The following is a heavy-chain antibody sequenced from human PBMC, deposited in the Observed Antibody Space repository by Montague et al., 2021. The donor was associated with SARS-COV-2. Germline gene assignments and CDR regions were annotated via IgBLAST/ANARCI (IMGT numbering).Heavy chain of an antibody. CDR1: GFTFSSYA. D-gene: IGHD3-10*01. V-gene: IGHV3-23*01. CDR2: ISGSGGST. J-gene: IGHJ4*02. CDR3: AKDALLLWFGELSRFNERYYFDY. Sequence: SLRLSWAASGFTFSSYAMSWVRQAPGKGLEWVSAISGSGGSTYYADSVKGRYTISRDNSKNTLYLQMNSLRAEDTAVYYCAKDALLLWFGELSRFNERYYFDYWGQGTLVTVSS.